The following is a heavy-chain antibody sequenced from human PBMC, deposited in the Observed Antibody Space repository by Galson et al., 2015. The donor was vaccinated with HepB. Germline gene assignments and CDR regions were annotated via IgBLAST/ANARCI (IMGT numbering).Heavy chain of an antibody. J-gene: IGHJ6*02. CDR3: ARPGYSSSWYRYYYGMDV. Sequence: SVKVSCKASGYTFTSYAMHWVRQAPGQRLEWMGWINAGNGNTKYSQKFQGRVTITRDTSASTAYMELSSLRSEDTAVYYCARPGYSSSWYRYYYGMDVWGQGTTATVSS. V-gene: IGHV1-3*01. CDR1: GYTFTSYA. CDR2: INAGNGNT. D-gene: IGHD6-13*01.